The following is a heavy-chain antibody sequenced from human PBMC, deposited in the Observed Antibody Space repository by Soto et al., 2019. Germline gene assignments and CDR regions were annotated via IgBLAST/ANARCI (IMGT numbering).Heavy chain of an antibody. CDR3: ARTLYGDNVDY. V-gene: IGHV1-8*01. CDR2: MNPNSGNT. CDR1: GYTSPGYD. Sequence: QVQLVQSGAELKKPGASVKVSCKASGYTSPGYDINWGRPAPGQGLEWMGWMNPNSGNTGYAQKFQGRVTMTRNTSISTAYMELSSLRSEDTAVYYCARTLYGDNVDYWGQGTLVTVSS. D-gene: IGHD4-17*01. J-gene: IGHJ4*02.